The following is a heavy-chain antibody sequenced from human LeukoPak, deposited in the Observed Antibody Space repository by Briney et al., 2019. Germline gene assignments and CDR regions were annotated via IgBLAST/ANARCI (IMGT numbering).Heavy chain of an antibody. V-gene: IGHV4-38-2*01. CDR2: AYHSGST. J-gene: IGHJ4*02. CDR3: ARGERVPDF. CDR1: GYSVSSGYY. D-gene: IGHD3-10*01. Sequence: SETLSLTCAVSGYSVSSGYYWGWIRQPPGKGLEWIGSAYHSGSTYYNPPLKSRVTISIHTSKNQFSLKLTSVTAADTAVYYCARGERVPDFWGQGTLVTVSS.